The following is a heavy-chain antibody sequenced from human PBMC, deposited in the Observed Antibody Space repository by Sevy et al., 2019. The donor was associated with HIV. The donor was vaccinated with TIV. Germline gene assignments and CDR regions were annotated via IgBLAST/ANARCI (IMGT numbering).Heavy chain of an antibody. CDR3: AGQVGDTVMAIFDY. CDR2: IRSKGNSFAT. J-gene: IGHJ4*02. Sequence: GGSLRLSCAASGFTFSSYGMHWVRQAPGKGLEWIGRIRSKGNSFATDYVPSVKGRFTISRDDSKKKAYLEMSSLKIDDTAVYYCAGQVGDTVMAIFDYWGQGTLVTVSS. CDR1: GFTFSSYG. D-gene: IGHD1-26*01. V-gene: IGHV3-73*01.